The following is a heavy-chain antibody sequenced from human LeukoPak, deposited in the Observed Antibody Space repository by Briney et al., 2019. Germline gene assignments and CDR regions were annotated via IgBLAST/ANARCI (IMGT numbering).Heavy chain of an antibody. V-gene: IGHV4-34*01. CDR2: IYYSGST. CDR1: GGSFSGYY. Sequence: SETLSLTCAVYGGSFSGYYWGWIRQPPGKGLEWIGSIYYSGSTYYNPSLKSRVTISVDTSKNQFSLKLSSVTAADTAVYYCARVEKSMVRGAAFGDDAFDIWGQGTMVTVSS. J-gene: IGHJ3*02. D-gene: IGHD3-10*01. CDR3: ARVEKSMVRGAAFGDDAFDI.